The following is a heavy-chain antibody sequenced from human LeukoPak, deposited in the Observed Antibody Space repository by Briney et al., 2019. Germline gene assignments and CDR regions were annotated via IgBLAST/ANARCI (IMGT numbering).Heavy chain of an antibody. J-gene: IGHJ3*02. CDR2: ISSSSSYI. V-gene: IGHV3-21*01. Sequence: GGSLRLSCAASGFPFSSYSMNWVRPAPGKGLEWVSSISSSSSYIYYADSVKGRFTISRDNAKNSLYLQMNSLRAEDTAVYYCARDHYYDRSGYYSGAFDIWGQGTMVTVSS. CDR3: ARDHYYDRSGYYSGAFDI. D-gene: IGHD3-22*01. CDR1: GFPFSSYS.